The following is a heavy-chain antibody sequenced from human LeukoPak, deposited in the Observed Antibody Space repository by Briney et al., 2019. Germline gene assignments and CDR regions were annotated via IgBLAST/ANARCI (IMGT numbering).Heavy chain of an antibody. D-gene: IGHD1-26*01. Sequence: SETLSLTCTVSNYSISSGYYWGWIRQPPGKGLEWIGSIYHSGSTYYYNPSLKSRVTISVDTSKNQFSLKLSSVTAADTAVYYCARDDLSGTYGGVDYWGQGTLATVSS. CDR2: IYHSGSTY. V-gene: IGHV4-38-2*02. J-gene: IGHJ4*02. CDR3: ARDDLSGTYGGVDY. CDR1: NYSISSGYY.